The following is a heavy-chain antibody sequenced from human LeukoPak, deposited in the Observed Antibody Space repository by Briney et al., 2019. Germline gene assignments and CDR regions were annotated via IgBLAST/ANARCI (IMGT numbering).Heavy chain of an antibody. V-gene: IGHV3-21*01. CDR2: ISSRSSYI. Sequence: PGGSLRLSCATSGFAFRSYSMNWVRQAPGKGLEWVSSISSRSSYIYYADSVEGRFTISRDSSKNSLYLQMNSLRAEDTAVYYCTRDRDDDSSGSIYDAFDLCGQGTMVTVSS. D-gene: IGHD3-22*01. J-gene: IGHJ3*01. CDR3: TRDRDDDSSGSIYDAFDL. CDR1: GFAFRSYS.